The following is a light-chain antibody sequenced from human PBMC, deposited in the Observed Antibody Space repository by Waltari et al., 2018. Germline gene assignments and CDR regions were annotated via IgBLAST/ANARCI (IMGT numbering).Light chain of an antibody. V-gene: IGKV3-15*01. CDR3: QQYNNWPPA. CDR2: GAS. J-gene: IGKJ1*01. CDR1: QSVSSN. Sequence: EIVMPQSPATLSVSPGERATLSCRASQSVSSNLAWYQQKPGQAPRLLIYGASTRATGIPARFSGSGSGTEFTLTISSLQSEDFAVYYCQQYNNWPPAFGQGTKVEIK.